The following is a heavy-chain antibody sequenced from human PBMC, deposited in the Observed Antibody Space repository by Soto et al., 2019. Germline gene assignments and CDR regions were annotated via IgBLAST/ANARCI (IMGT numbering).Heavy chain of an antibody. D-gene: IGHD1-26*01. CDR3: ARAIVHQPVDH. J-gene: IGHJ4*02. CDR1: GYSFTSYG. Sequence: QVQLVQSGAEVKKPGASVKVSCKASGYSFTSYGISWVRQAPGQGLEWMGWISAYNGNKKYAQKLQGRVTMTTDTSPSTAYMQLRGLRSDDTAVYSCARAIVHQPVDHWGQGPLGTVDS. V-gene: IGHV1-18*01. CDR2: ISAYNGNK.